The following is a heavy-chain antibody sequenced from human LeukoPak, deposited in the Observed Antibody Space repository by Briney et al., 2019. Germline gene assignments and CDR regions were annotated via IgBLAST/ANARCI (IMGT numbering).Heavy chain of an antibody. V-gene: IGHV4-59*01. CDR1: GGSISRYY. J-gene: IGHJ4*02. CDR3: ARYISGTSQVFDY. CDR2: IYYSGST. D-gene: IGHD1-20*01. Sequence: PSETLSLTCTVSGGSISRYYWSWIPQPPGKGLEWIGYIYYSGSTNYNTSFKNRVTISVDTSKDQFSLKLSSVTAADTAVYYCARYISGTSQVFDYWGRGTLVTVSS.